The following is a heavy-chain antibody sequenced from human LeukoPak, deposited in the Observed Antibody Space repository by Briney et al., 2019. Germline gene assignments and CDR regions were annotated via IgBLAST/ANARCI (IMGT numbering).Heavy chain of an antibody. D-gene: IGHD4-17*01. J-gene: IGHJ4*02. CDR1: GGSISSGGYY. V-gene: IGHV4-30-2*01. CDR3: ARVTSYGELWT. CDR2: IYHSGST. Sequence: SETLSLTCTVSGGSISSGGYYWSWIRQPPGKGLEWIGYIYHSGSTYYNPSLKSRVTISVDRSKNQFSLKLSSVTAADTAVYYCARVTSYGELWTWGQGTLVTVSS.